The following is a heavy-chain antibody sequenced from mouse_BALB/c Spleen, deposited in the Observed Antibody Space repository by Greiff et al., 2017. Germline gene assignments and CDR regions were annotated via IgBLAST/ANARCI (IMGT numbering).Heavy chain of an antibody. V-gene: IGHV1S137*01. D-gene: IGHD1-1*01. CDR3: ARVGVFTTVVNYAMDY. CDR1: GYTFTDYA. CDR2: ISTYYGDA. J-gene: IGHJ4*01. Sequence: QVHVKQSGAELVRPGVSVKISCKGSGYTFTDYAMHWVKQSHAKSLEWIGVISTYYGDASYNQKFKGKATMTVDKSSSTAYMELARLTSEDSAIYYCARVGVFTTVVNYAMDYWGQGTSVTVSS.